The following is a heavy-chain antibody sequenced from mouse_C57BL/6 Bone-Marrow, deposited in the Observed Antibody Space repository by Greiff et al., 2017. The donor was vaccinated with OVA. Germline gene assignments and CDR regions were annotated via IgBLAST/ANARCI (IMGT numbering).Heavy chain of an antibody. V-gene: IGHV1-22*01. CDR3: TRKGFDYDYDVD. Sequence: VQLQQSGPELVKPGASVKMSCKASGYTFTDYNMHWVKQSHGKSLEWIGYINPNNGGTSYNQKFKGKATLTVNKSSSTAYMELRSLTSEDSAVYYCTRKGFDYDYDVDWGQGTTLTVSS. CDR1: GYTFTDYN. CDR2: INPNNGGT. J-gene: IGHJ2*01. D-gene: IGHD2-4*01.